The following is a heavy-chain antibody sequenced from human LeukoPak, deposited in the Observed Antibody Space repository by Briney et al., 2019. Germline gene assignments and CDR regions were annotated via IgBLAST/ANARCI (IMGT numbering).Heavy chain of an antibody. Sequence: PGGSLRLSCAASGFTFSSYSMNWVRQAPGKGLEWVSSISSSSSYIYYADSVKGRFTISRDNAKNSLYLQMNSLRAVDTAVYYCARDRRRIVVVPANRGAAFDIWGQGTMVTVSS. J-gene: IGHJ3*02. D-gene: IGHD2-2*01. CDR3: ARDRRRIVVVPANRGAAFDI. CDR2: ISSSSSYI. V-gene: IGHV3-21*01. CDR1: GFTFSSYS.